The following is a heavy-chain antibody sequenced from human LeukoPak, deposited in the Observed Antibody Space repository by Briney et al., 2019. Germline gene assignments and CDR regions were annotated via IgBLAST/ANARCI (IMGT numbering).Heavy chain of an antibody. J-gene: IGHJ5*02. Sequence: SETLSLTCTVSGGSISSYYWSWIRQPPGKGLEWIGYIYYSGSTNYNPSLKSRVTISVDTSKNQFSLQLNSVTPEDTAVYYCARGGSGSYFGFDPWGQGTLVTVSS. CDR3: ARGGSGSYFGFDP. V-gene: IGHV4-59*12. CDR1: GGSISSYY. D-gene: IGHD3-10*01. CDR2: IYYSGST.